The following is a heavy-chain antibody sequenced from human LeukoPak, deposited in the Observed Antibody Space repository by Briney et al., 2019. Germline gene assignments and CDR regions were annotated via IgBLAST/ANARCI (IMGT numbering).Heavy chain of an antibody. J-gene: IGHJ4*02. V-gene: IGHV3-20*04. D-gene: IGHD6-19*01. Sequence: RSGGSLRLSCAASGFTFSSYGMHWVRQAPGKGLEWVSGINWNGGSTGYTDSVKGRFTISRDTAKNSLYLQMNSLRAEDTALYYCARLSGPGSGWTTLDYWGQGTLVTVSS. CDR2: INWNGGST. CDR1: GFTFSSYG. CDR3: ARLSGPGSGWTTLDY.